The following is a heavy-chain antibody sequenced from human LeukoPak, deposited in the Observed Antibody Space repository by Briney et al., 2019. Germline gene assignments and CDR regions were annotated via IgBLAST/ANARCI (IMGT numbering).Heavy chain of an antibody. CDR1: GFTFDDYA. V-gene: IGHV3-9*01. J-gene: IGHJ4*02. CDR2: ISWNSGSI. Sequence: GGSLRLSCAATGFTFDDYAMHWVRQAPGKGLEWVSGISWNSGSIGYADSVKGRFTISRDNAKNSLYLQMNSLRAEDTALYYCAKDTGGSLFDYWGQGTLVTVSS. CDR3: AKDTGGSLFDY. D-gene: IGHD2-15*01.